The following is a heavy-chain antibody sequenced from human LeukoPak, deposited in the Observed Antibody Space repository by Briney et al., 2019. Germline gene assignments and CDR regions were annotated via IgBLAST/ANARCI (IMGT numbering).Heavy chain of an antibody. Sequence: GGSLRLSCAACGFTFSSYAMSWVRQAPGKGLEWVSAISGSGGSTYYADSVKGRFTISRDNSKNTLYLQMNSLRAEDTAVYNCAKVNSGSYLYYFDYWGQGTLVTVSS. J-gene: IGHJ4*02. D-gene: IGHD1-26*01. CDR3: AKVNSGSYLYYFDY. V-gene: IGHV3-23*01. CDR2: ISGSGGST. CDR1: GFTFSSYA.